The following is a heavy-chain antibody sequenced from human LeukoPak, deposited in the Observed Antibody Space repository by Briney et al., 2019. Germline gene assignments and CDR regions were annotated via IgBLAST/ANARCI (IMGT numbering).Heavy chain of an antibody. J-gene: IGHJ4*02. Sequence: GGSLRLSCAASGFTFSSYWMTWVRQAPGKGLEWVANIKLDGSEQYYVDSVKGRFTISRDNAKSSLYLQMNSLRVEDTAVYYCARGDGAMAFDYWGQGALVTVSS. CDR3: ARGDGAMAFDY. CDR2: IKLDGSEQ. D-gene: IGHD5-18*01. V-gene: IGHV3-7*05. CDR1: GFTFSSYW.